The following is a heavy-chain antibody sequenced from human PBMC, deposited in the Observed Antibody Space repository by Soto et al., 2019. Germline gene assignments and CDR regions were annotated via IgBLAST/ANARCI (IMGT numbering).Heavy chain of an antibody. V-gene: IGHV3-23*01. J-gene: IGHJ4*02. Sequence: GGSLRLSCAASGFTFSSYAMSWVRQAPGKGLEWVSAISGSGGSTYYADSVKGRFTISRDNSKNTLYLQMNSLRAEDTAVYYCAKDLNPRIAVAGGYYFDYWGQGTLVTVSS. CDR3: AKDLNPRIAVAGGYYFDY. D-gene: IGHD6-19*01. CDR1: GFTFSSYA. CDR2: ISGSGGST.